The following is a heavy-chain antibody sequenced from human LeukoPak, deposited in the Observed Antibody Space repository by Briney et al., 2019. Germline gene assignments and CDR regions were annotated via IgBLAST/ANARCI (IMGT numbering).Heavy chain of an antibody. D-gene: IGHD6-13*01. Sequence: QPGRSLRLSCAASGFTFSSYAMHWVRQAPGKGLEWVALLPHDGSYQYYADSLKGRFTISRDNFKNALYLQMNSLRLEGTAVYYCARGLHDRSWYGAHWGQGTLLSVSS. CDR1: GFTFSSYA. V-gene: IGHV3-30*04. CDR2: LPHDGSYQ. CDR3: ARGLHDRSWYGAH. J-gene: IGHJ4*02.